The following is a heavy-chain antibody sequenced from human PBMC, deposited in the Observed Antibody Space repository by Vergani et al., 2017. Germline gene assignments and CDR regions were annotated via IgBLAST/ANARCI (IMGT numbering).Heavy chain of an antibody. V-gene: IGHV4-31*03. CDR3: ARERKWLLGRGLGGPIDY. CDR2: IYYSGST. Sequence: QVQLQESGPGLVKPSQTLSLTCTVSGGSISSGGYYWSWIRQHPGKGLEWIGYIYYSGSTYYNPSLKSRVTMSVDTSKNQFSLKLSSVTAADTAVYYCARERKWLLGRGLGGPIDYWGQGTLVTVSS. J-gene: IGHJ4*02. CDR1: GGSISSGGYY. D-gene: IGHD3-22*01.